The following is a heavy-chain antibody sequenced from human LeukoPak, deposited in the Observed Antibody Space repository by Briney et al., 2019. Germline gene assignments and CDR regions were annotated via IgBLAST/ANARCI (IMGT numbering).Heavy chain of an antibody. CDR2: INPNSGGT. CDR1: GYTFTGYY. J-gene: IGHJ4*02. D-gene: IGHD3-10*01. V-gene: IGHV1-2*02. Sequence: ASVKVSCKASGYTFTGYYIHWVRQAPGQGLEWMGWINPNSGGTNNAQKFQGRVTMTRDTSISTAYMELSRLRSDDTAVYYCARDSGPWYYYGSGSYLDYWGQGSLVTVSS. CDR3: ARDSGPWYYYGSGSYLDY.